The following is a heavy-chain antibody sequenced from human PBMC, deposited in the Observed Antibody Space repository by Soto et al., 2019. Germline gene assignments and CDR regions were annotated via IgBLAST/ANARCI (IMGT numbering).Heavy chain of an antibody. Sequence: SETLSLTCTVSGGSISSSSYYWGWIRQPPGKGLEWIGSIYYSGSTYYNPSLKSRVTISVDTSKNQFSLKLSSVTAADTAVYYCARRPGGCSGGSCYSEYYGMDVWGQGTTVTVSS. CDR3: ARRPGGCSGGSCYSEYYGMDV. CDR2: IYYSGST. D-gene: IGHD2-15*01. CDR1: GGSISSSSYY. V-gene: IGHV4-39*01. J-gene: IGHJ6*02.